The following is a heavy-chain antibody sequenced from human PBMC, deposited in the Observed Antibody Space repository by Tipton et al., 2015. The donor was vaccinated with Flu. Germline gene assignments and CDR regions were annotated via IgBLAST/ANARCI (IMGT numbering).Heavy chain of an antibody. CDR2: IWYDGTNI. J-gene: IGHJ6*02. V-gene: IGHV3-33*01. D-gene: IGHD3-16*01. Sequence: SLRLSCAASGFTFGSYGMHWVRQAPGKGLECVAVIWYDGTNIYYANSVKGRFTISRENSKNTLYLQMDNLRGEDTGVYYCARGYDGPWDVGGQGTPV. CDR3: ARGYDGPWDV. CDR1: GFTFGSYG.